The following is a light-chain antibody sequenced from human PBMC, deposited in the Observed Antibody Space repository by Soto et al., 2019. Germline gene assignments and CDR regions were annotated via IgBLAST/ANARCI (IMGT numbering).Light chain of an antibody. CDR3: QQYVAYPLT. Sequence: DIHMTQSPSTLSASVGDRVTIPCRASQSIADWLAWYQQKPGKAPKLLIYKASTLESGVPSRFSGSGSGTEFTLTISSLQPDDFDTYYCQQYVAYPLTLGGGTKVDIK. CDR1: QSIADW. J-gene: IGKJ4*01. V-gene: IGKV1-5*03. CDR2: KAS.